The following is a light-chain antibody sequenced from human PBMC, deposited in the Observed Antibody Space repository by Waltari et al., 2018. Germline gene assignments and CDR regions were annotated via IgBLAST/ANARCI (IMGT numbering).Light chain of an antibody. Sequence: QSALTQPASVSGSPGQSITISCTGPSSDVGGFTYVSWYQQYPGKAPKLMIFEVSNRPSGVSNRFSGSKSGNTASLTISGLQAEDEADYYCSSFTSSSVYVFGTGTKVTVL. V-gene: IGLV2-14*01. CDR1: SSDVGGFTY. J-gene: IGLJ1*01. CDR2: EVS. CDR3: SSFTSSSVYV.